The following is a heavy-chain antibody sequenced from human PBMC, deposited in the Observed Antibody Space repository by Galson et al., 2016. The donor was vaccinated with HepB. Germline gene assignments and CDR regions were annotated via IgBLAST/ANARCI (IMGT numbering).Heavy chain of an antibody. J-gene: IGHJ3*01. CDR3: ADRGYSGGAEQAFDF. CDR1: GGSFSGYY. V-gene: IGHV4-34*01. Sequence: LSLTCAVYGGSFSGYYWSWIRQPPGKGLEWIGEINHSGSTNYNPSLKSRVTISVDTSKNQFSLKLRSVTAADTAVCYCADRGYSGGAEQAFDFWSQGTMVIVS. D-gene: IGHD4-23*01. CDR2: INHSGST.